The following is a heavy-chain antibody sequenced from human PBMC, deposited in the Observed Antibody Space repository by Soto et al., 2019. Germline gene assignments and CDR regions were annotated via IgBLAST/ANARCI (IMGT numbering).Heavy chain of an antibody. CDR1: GGTFSSYA. CDR3: ARIFCGDYDLCWFDY. CDR2: VIPIFGTA. V-gene: IGHV1-69*12. J-gene: IGHJ4*02. D-gene: IGHD4-17*01. Sequence: QVQLVQSGAEVKKPGSSVKVSCKASGGTFSSYAISWVRQAPGQGLEWMGGVIPIFGTANYAQKFQGRDTSTADESTSTAYMELSSLRSEDTAVYYCARIFCGDYDLCWFDYWGQGTLVTVSS.